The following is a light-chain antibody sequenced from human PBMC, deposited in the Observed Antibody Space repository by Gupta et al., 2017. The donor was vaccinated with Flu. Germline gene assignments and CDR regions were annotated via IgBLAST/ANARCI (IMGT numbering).Light chain of an antibody. Sequence: RMSMAWLVHQDSSTYLAWYQQKSGQAPKRLIYAVSTLHTAVPYRFSGSGSGTEFTLKISSLQPEDFGIYYCIRVVQYPVTFGGGTKVEIK. J-gene: IGKJ4*02. CDR3: IRVVQYPVT. CDR1: QDSSTY. CDR2: AVS. V-gene: IGKV1-9*01.